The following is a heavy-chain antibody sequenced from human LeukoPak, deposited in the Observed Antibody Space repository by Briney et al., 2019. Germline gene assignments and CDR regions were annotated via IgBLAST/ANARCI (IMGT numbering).Heavy chain of an antibody. Sequence: SETLSLTCTVSGGFISSYYWSWIRQPPGKGLEWIGYIYYSGSTNYNPSLKGRVTISVDTSKNQFSLKLSSVTAADTAVYYCARSRSRYDSSGYRVYYFDYWGQGTLVTVSS. CDR2: IYYSGST. CDR1: GGFISSYY. CDR3: ARSRSRYDSSGYRVYYFDY. V-gene: IGHV4-59*01. J-gene: IGHJ4*02. D-gene: IGHD3-22*01.